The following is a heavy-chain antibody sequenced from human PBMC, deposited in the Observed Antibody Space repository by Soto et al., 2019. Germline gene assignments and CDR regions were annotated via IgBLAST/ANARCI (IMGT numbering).Heavy chain of an antibody. J-gene: IGHJ4*02. D-gene: IGHD6-13*01. CDR3: ARPYSTSWYSFDS. CDR1: GFTFSRYG. V-gene: IGHV3-33*01. CDR2: MWYDGSNI. Sequence: QVQLVESGGGVVQPGRSLRLSCAASGFTFSRYGMHWVRQAPGKGLEWVAVMWYDGSNIFYADSVKGRFTISRYNSKNTLYLQMNSLRAEDTAVYYCARPYSTSWYSFDSWGQGTLVTVSS.